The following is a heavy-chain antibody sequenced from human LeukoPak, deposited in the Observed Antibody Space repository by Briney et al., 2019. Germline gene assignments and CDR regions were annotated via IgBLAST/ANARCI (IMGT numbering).Heavy chain of an antibody. J-gene: IGHJ3*02. CDR2: VYTSGNP. CDR3: ARGLSHSKDI. CDR1: GGSMSSYY. V-gene: IGHV4-4*07. Sequence: SETLSLTCTVSGGSMSSYYWSWIRQPAGKCLEWIGPVYTSGNPNYNPSLKSRVTMSVDTSENQFSLKLTSVTAADTAVYYCARGLSHSKDIWGQGTMVTVST.